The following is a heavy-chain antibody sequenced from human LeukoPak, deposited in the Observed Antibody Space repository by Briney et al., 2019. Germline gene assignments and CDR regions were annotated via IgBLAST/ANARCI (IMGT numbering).Heavy chain of an antibody. J-gene: IGHJ4*02. D-gene: IGHD2-21*01. CDR1: GFPFSGAY. CDR2: IKSKAGGETT. CDR3: TTDPDNSGGDGDFDY. Sequence: GGSLQLSCTASGFPFSGAYMSWVRQAPGKGLEWVGLIKSKAGGETTDFAAPVKGRFAISRDDSRNTVYLQMNSLTTEDTAVYYCTTDPDNSGGDGDFDYWGQETLVTVSS. V-gene: IGHV3-15*01.